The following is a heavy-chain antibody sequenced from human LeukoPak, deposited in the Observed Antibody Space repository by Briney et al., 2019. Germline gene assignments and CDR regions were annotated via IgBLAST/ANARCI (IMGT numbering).Heavy chain of an antibody. V-gene: IGHV3-69-1*01. D-gene: IGHD3-3*01. Sequence: GGSLRLSCVASGFTFTDHPMNWVRQAPGKGLEWISYIGGDGIAFYADSVKGRFTASKDDARKSMYLQMNSLRVEDTAVYYCAKGGGAGGYDFWSGAYYYGMDVWGQGTTVTVSS. CDR1: GFTFTDHP. CDR3: AKGGGAGGYDFWSGAYYYGMDV. CDR2: IGGDGIA. J-gene: IGHJ6*02.